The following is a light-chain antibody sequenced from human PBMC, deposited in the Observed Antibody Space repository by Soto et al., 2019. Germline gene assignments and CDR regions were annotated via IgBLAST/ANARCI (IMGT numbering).Light chain of an antibody. CDR2: DDA. Sequence: QSVLTQPPSVSAAPGQRVTISCSGSSSNIGGNSVSWYQQLPGTAPKLLIYDDAKRPSGIPDRFSGSKSGTSATLGITGFQTGDEADHYCGSWDSSLSAYVFGTGTKV. V-gene: IGLV1-51*01. CDR3: GSWDSSLSAYV. CDR1: SSNIGGNS. J-gene: IGLJ1*01.